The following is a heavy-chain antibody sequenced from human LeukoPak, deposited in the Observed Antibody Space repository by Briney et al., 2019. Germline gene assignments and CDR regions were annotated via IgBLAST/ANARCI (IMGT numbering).Heavy chain of an antibody. V-gene: IGHV3-33*06. CDR1: GFTFSSFG. Sequence: PGGSLRLSCAASGFTFSSFGMHWVRQAPGKGLEWVAVIWYDASNKYYADSVKGRFTISRDNSKNTLYLQMNSLRDDDTAVYYCAKRTRGYSYGTLDYWGQGTLVTVSS. CDR3: AKRTRGYSYGTLDY. D-gene: IGHD5-18*01. CDR2: IWYDASNK. J-gene: IGHJ4*02.